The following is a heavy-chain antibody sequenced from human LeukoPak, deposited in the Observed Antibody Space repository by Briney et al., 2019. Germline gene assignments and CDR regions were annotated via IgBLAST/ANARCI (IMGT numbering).Heavy chain of an antibody. CDR2: IYYSGST. CDR3: ARHVYGSGSSNWFDP. Sequence: SETPSLTCAVSGGSISSGGYYWSWIRQPPGKGLEWIGYIYYSGSTNYNPSLKSRVTISVDTSKNQFSLKLSSVTAADTAVYYCARHVYGSGSSNWFDPWGQGTLVTVSS. CDR1: GGSISSGGYY. V-gene: IGHV4-61*08. D-gene: IGHD3-10*01. J-gene: IGHJ5*02.